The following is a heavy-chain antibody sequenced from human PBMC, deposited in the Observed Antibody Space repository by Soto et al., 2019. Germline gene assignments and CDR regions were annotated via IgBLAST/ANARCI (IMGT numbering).Heavy chain of an antibody. CDR1: GFTFSSYS. CDR3: ARVPTPKTSWRVGTTTLSC. Sequence: PGGSLRLSCAASGFTFSSYSLNWVRQAPGKGLEWVSAISRGSDYIFYTDSVRGRFTISRDNAKNSLYLHMNSLRAEDTAVYYCARVPTPKTSWRVGTTTLSCWGQGTLVTVSS. V-gene: IGHV3-21*01. J-gene: IGHJ4*02. D-gene: IGHD1-26*01. CDR2: ISRGSDYI.